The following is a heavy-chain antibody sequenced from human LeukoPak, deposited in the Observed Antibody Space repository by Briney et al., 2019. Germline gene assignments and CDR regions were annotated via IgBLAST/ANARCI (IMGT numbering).Heavy chain of an antibody. CDR2: IYSGGSP. V-gene: IGHV3-53*01. J-gene: IGHJ4*02. D-gene: IGHD3-10*01. CDR1: GFTVSSNH. Sequence: GGSLRLSCAASGFTVSSNHMSWVRQAPGKGLEWVSVIYSGGSPYYADSVKGRFTISRDNSKNTLYLQMNSLRAEDTAVYYCASLWFGRYYFDYWGQGTLVTVSS. CDR3: ASLWFGRYYFDY.